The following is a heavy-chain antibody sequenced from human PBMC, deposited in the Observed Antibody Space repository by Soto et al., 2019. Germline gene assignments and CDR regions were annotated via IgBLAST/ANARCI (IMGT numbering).Heavy chain of an antibody. Sequence: EVPLVESGGGLVQPGESLRLSCAASGFTFGTYWMSWVRQAPGKGLEWVANIKPDGSEKWYVDSVKGRFTISRDNAKNSLYLQMNSLRVEDTAVYYCARGDYFDTSGPFSDAFDVWGQGTMVTVSS. D-gene: IGHD3-22*01. CDR2: IKPDGSEK. J-gene: IGHJ3*01. CDR1: GFTFGTYW. CDR3: ARGDYFDTSGPFSDAFDV. V-gene: IGHV3-7*04.